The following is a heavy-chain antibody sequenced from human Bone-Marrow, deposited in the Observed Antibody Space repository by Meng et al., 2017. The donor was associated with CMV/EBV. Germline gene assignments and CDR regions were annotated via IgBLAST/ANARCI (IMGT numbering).Heavy chain of an antibody. CDR2: ISRTGDTL. J-gene: IGHJ4*02. CDR1: GFKFIDYY. V-gene: IGHV3-11*01. Sequence: GGSLRLSCAASGFKFIDYYMSWIRQAPGKGLEWISYISRTGDTLYYAYSVKGRFTISRDNAKNSLYLHMDSLRAEDTAIYYCGRERDGRAYWGQGTQVTVSS. CDR3: GRERDGRAY. D-gene: IGHD1-1*01.